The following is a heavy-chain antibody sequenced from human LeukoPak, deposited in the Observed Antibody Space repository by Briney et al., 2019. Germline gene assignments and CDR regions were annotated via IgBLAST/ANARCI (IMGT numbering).Heavy chain of an antibody. D-gene: IGHD2-2*01. J-gene: IGHJ2*01. CDR3: ARYPAAMIWYFDL. CDR2: IYSGGST. V-gene: IGHV3-53*01. CDR1: GFTVSSNY. Sequence: GGSLRLSCAASGFTVSSNYMSWVRQAPGKGLEWVSVIYSGGSTYYADSVKGRFTISRDNSKNTLYLQMNSLRAEDTAVYYCARYPAAMIWYFDLWGRGTLVTVSS.